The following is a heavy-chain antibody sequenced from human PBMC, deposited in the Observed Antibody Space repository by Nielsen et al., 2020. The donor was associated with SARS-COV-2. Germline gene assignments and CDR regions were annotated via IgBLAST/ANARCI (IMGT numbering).Heavy chain of an antibody. CDR1: GFTFNIYA. V-gene: IGHV3-23*01. Sequence: GGSLRLSCAASGFTFNIYAMAWVRRAPGRGLQWVTGVSASGGSTYYTDSVKGRFSISSDNSKNTLFLQMHSLRVEDTALYCCAKSGVVRGYALDLWGQGTMVTVSS. D-gene: IGHD5-12*01. CDR3: AKSGVVRGYALDL. CDR2: VSASGGST. J-gene: IGHJ3*01.